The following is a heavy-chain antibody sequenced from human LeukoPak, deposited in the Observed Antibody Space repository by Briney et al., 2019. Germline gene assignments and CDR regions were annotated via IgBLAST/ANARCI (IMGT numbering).Heavy chain of an antibody. CDR1: GYSISTSNY. Sequence: SETLSLTCTVSGYSISTSNYWGWIRQPPGNGLEWIGSLYHSGSTYYNPSLKSRVTISVDTSKNQFSLKLSSVTAADTAVYYCARDSRMVYGSGADYWGQGTLVTVSS. V-gene: IGHV4-38-2*02. CDR3: ARDSRMVYGSGADY. D-gene: IGHD3-10*01. CDR2: LYHSGST. J-gene: IGHJ4*02.